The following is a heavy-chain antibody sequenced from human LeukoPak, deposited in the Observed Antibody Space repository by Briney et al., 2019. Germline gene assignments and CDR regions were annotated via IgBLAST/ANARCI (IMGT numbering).Heavy chain of an antibody. V-gene: IGHV3-23*01. CDR3: AKDWGGSYHGNAYDV. D-gene: IGHD1-26*01. Sequence: PGGSLRLSCAAFGFPFSIYALSWVRQAPGKGLEWISLLGGSEPSPSYADSVKGRFTVSRDNSKNTLFLQMNNLRAEDTAVYYCAKDWGGSYHGNAYDVWGQGTLVTVSS. CDR2: LGGSEPSP. J-gene: IGHJ3*01. CDR1: GFPFSIYA.